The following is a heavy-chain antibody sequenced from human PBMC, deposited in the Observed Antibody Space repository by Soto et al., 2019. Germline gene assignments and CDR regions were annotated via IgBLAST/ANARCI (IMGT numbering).Heavy chain of an antibody. J-gene: IGHJ4*02. CDR1: GGSISSSSYY. CDR3: ARQVNNVLYSSSLYYFDY. V-gene: IGHV4-39*01. D-gene: IGHD6-13*01. CDR2: IYYSGST. Sequence: SETLSLTCTVSGGSISSSSYYWGWIRQPPGKGLEWIGSIYYSGSTYYNPSLKSRVTISVDTSKNQFSLKLSSVTAADTAVYYCARQVNNVLYSSSLYYFDYWGQGTLVTVSS.